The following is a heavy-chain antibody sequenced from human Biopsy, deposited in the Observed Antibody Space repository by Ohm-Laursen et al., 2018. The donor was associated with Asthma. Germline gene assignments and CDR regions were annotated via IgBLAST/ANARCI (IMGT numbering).Heavy chain of an antibody. V-gene: IGHV4-59*01. Sequence: SVTLSLTCAVSGGSISGFYWSWIRQPPGKGLEWIGYIYYTGTTNYNPSLKSRVSISVDTSKNQFSLKLTSVTAADTAVYYCARVPTTLRYFDLWGRGTLVTVSS. D-gene: IGHD2-15*01. CDR1: GGSISGFY. J-gene: IGHJ2*01. CDR3: ARVPTTLRYFDL. CDR2: IYYTGTT.